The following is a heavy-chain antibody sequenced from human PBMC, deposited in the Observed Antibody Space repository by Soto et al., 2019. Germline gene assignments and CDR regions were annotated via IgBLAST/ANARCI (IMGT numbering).Heavy chain of an antibody. CDR1: GGSISSSSYY. D-gene: IGHD6-19*01. CDR3: ARLSYQWLAYGMDV. CDR2: IYYSGST. V-gene: IGHV4-39*01. Sequence: QLQLQESGPGLVKPSETLSLTCTVSGGSISSSSYYWGWIRQPPGKGLEWIGSIYYSGSTYYNPSLKSRVTISVDTSKNQFSLKLSSVTAADTAVYYCARLSYQWLAYGMDVWGQGTTVTVSS. J-gene: IGHJ6*02.